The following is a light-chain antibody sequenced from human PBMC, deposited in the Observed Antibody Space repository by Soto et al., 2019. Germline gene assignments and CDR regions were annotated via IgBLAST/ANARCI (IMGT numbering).Light chain of an antibody. CDR1: QSISSY. Sequence: DIQMTQSPSSLSASVGDRVTITCRASQSISSYLNWYQQKAGKAPNLLIYKASRLESGVPSRFSGSGSETEFTLTISGLQPDDFATYYCQQYNSYSWTFGQGTKVDIK. CDR2: KAS. V-gene: IGKV1-5*03. CDR3: QQYNSYSWT. J-gene: IGKJ1*01.